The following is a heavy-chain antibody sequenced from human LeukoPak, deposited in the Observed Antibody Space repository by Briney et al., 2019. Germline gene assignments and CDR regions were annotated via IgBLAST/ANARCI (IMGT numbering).Heavy chain of an antibody. Sequence: PGGSLRLSCATSGFSFSTYVMSWVRQAPGKGLEWVSSVGGDGRFTYHADSVQGRFTISRDNSKNTLYLQMNTLRAEDTAVYYCARDNNWGSTHYWGQGTLVTVSS. CDR3: ARDNNWGSTHY. CDR2: VGGDGRFT. J-gene: IGHJ4*02. D-gene: IGHD7-27*01. V-gene: IGHV3-23*01. CDR1: GFSFSTYV.